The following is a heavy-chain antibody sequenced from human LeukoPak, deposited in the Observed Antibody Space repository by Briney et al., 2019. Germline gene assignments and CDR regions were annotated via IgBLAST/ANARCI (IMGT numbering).Heavy chain of an antibody. D-gene: IGHD6-19*01. J-gene: IGHJ4*02. Sequence: SETLSLTCTVSGGSISSYYWSWIRQPPGKGLEWIGYIYYSGSTNYNPSLKSRVTISVDTSKNQFSLKLSSVTAADTAVYYCARDGDGSGWSDYWSQGTLVTVSS. V-gene: IGHV4-59*01. CDR2: IYYSGST. CDR3: ARDGDGSGWSDY. CDR1: GGSISSYY.